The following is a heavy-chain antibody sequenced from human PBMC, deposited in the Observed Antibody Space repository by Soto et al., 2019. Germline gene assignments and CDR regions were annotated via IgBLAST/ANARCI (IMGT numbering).Heavy chain of an antibody. CDR2: FYYSGST. CDR3: ARSVFP. J-gene: IGHJ5*02. Sequence: QVQLQESGPGLVKPSQTLSLTCTVSGGSISTGGYYWNWIRQHPGKGLEWIGYFYYSGSTYYNPSPKSRVTIPVNTSKNQFSLKLSSVTAADTAVYYCARSVFPWGQGTLVTVSS. CDR1: GGSISTGGYY. V-gene: IGHV4-31*03.